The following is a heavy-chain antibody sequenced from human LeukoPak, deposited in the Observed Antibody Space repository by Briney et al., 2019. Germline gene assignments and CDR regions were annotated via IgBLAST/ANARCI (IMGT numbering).Heavy chain of an antibody. J-gene: IGHJ4*02. Sequence: ASVKVSCKASGYTFPSYAISWVRQAPGQGLEWMAWISAYNGNTNYAQKLQGRVTMTTDTSTNTAYMELSRLRSDDTAVYYCARVGQGRLLWFGELQIRSFDYWGQGTLVTVSS. V-gene: IGHV1-18*01. CDR3: ARVGQGRLLWFGELQIRSFDY. D-gene: IGHD3-10*01. CDR1: GYTFPSYA. CDR2: ISAYNGNT.